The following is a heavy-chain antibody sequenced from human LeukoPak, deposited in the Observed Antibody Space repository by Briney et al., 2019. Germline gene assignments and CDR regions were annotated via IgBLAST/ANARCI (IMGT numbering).Heavy chain of an antibody. CDR2: ISSDESKK. J-gene: IGHJ4*02. V-gene: IGHV3-30-3*01. D-gene: IGHD4-23*01. CDR1: GFTFTRYD. CDR3: VLGHYGGLFDN. Sequence: GGSLRLSCVASGFTFTRYDTHWVRQAPGKGLEWVAIISSDESKKDYANSVKGRFTIARDNSQNTLFVQMNSLRVEDTAVYYCVLGHYGGLFDNWGQGALVTVSS.